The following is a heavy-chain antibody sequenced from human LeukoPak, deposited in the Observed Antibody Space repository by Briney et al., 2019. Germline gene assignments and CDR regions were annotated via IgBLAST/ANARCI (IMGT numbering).Heavy chain of an antibody. V-gene: IGHV3-48*03. CDR3: ARDSLAIFGVVTNPLDY. Sequence: GGSLRLSCAASGFTFSSYEMNWVRQAPGKGLEWVSYISSSGSTIYYADSVKGRFTISRDNAKNSLYLQMNSLRAEDTAVYYCARDSLAIFGVVTNPLDYWGQGTLVTVSS. D-gene: IGHD3-3*01. J-gene: IGHJ4*02. CDR2: ISSSGSTI. CDR1: GFTFSSYE.